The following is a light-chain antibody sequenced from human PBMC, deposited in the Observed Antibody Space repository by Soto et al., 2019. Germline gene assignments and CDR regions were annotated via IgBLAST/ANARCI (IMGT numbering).Light chain of an antibody. V-gene: IGLV2-14*04. CDR3: SSYTSSSTRV. Sequence: IRISRTKTSSDVGGYNYVSWYQQHPGKAPKLMIYDVTTRPSGVSNRFSGSKSGNTASLTISGLQPEDEADYYCSSYTSSSTRVFGTGTKFTVL. CDR2: DVT. J-gene: IGLJ1*01. CDR1: SSDVGGYNY.